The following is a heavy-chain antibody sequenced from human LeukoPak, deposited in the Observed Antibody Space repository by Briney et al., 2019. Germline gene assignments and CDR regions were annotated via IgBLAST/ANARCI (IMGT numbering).Heavy chain of an antibody. D-gene: IGHD5-12*01. Sequence: GGSLRLSCAASGFTFSNAWMSWVRQAPGKGLEWVGRIKSKTDGGTTDYAAPVKGRFTISRDDSKNTLYLQMNSLKTEDTAVYYCTTAPNDYYYFDYWGQGTLVTVSS. CDR1: GFTFSNAW. J-gene: IGHJ4*02. CDR2: IKSKTDGGTT. CDR3: TTAPNDYYYFDY. V-gene: IGHV3-15*01.